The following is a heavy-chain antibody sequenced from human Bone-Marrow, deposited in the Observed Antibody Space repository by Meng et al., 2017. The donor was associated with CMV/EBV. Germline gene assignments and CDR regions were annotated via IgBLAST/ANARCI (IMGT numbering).Heavy chain of an antibody. CDR1: GFTFSSYA. D-gene: IGHD3-10*01. CDR2: INSDGTNT. J-gene: IGHJ4*02. CDR3: AGVGGEGSNYVWVDD. Sequence: GESLKISCAASGFTFSSYAMHWVRQAPGKGLEWVSRINSDGTNTNYADSVKGRFTISRDNAKNTLYLQMNSLRVEDTAVYYCAGVGGEGSNYVWVDDWGQGTLVTVSS. V-gene: IGHV3-74*01.